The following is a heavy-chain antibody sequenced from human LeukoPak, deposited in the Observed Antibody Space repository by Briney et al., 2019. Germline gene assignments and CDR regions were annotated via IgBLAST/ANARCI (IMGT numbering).Heavy chain of an antibody. V-gene: IGHV4-31*03. CDR1: GGSISSGGYY. D-gene: IGHD6-13*01. Sequence: PSETLSLTCTVSGGSISSGGYYWSWIRQHPGKGLEWIGYIYYSGSTYYNPSLKSRVTISVDTSKNQFSLKLSSVTAADTAVYYCARVTYSGSWYLLGYWGQGTLVTVSS. J-gene: IGHJ4*02. CDR3: ARVTYSGSWYLLGY. CDR2: IYYSGST.